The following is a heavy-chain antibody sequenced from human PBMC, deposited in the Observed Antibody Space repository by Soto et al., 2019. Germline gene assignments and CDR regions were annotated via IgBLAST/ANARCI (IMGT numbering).Heavy chain of an antibody. CDR2: ISGSGGST. CDR3: AKDSTAYYYDSSGYTHHPPSLNNWFDP. J-gene: IGHJ5*02. CDR1: GFTFSSYA. V-gene: IGHV3-23*01. Sequence: GGSLRLSCAASGFTFSSYAMSLVRQAPGKGLEWVSAISGSGGSTYYADSVKGRFTISRDNSKNTLYLQMNSLRAEDTAVYYCAKDSTAYYYDSSGYTHHPPSLNNWFDPWGQGTLVTVSS. D-gene: IGHD3-22*01.